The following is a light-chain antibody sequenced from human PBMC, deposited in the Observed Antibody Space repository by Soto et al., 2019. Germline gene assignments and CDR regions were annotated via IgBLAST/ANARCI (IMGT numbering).Light chain of an antibody. CDR1: SSDVGGYNY. J-gene: IGLJ2*01. CDR2: EVT. CDR3: NSYTTSSTLV. Sequence: QSALTQPASVSGSPGQSITISCTGTSSDVGGYNYVSWYQQHPGKAPKLMIYEVTNRPSGISDRLSASKSGNTASLTISGLQAEDEADYYCNSYTTSSTLVFGGGTKLTVL. V-gene: IGLV2-14*01.